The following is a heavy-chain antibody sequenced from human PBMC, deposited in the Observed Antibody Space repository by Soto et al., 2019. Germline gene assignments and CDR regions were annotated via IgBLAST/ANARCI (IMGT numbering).Heavy chain of an antibody. D-gene: IGHD3-3*01. CDR1: GGSISNNDYY. V-gene: IGHV4-30-4*01. J-gene: IGHJ6*03. CDR3: ARAIFGVVLARYYMDV. Sequence: PSETLSLTCTVSGGSISNNDYYWSWIRQPPGKGLECIGYIFYSGSTYYNTSLESRITMSVDTSKNQFSLQLSSVTPADTAVYFCARAIFGVVLARYYMDVWGKGTTVTVAS. CDR2: IFYSGST.